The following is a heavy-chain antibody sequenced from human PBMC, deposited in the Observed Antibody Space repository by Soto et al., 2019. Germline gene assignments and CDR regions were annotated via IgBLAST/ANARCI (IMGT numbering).Heavy chain of an antibody. CDR2: ISYDGSNK. V-gene: IGHV3-30-3*01. Sequence: GGSLRLSCAASGFTFSSYAMHWVRQAPGKGLEWVAVISYDGSNKYYADSVKGRFTISRDNSKNTLYLQMNSLRAEDTAVYYCARDSRVGAPDYWGQGTLVTVSS. D-gene: IGHD1-26*01. J-gene: IGHJ4*02. CDR3: ARDSRVGAPDY. CDR1: GFTFSSYA.